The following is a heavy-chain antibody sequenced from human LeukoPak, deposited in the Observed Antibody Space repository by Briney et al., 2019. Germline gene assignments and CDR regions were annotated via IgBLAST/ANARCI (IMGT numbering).Heavy chain of an antibody. CDR3: AKEVALWFGEFDY. J-gene: IGHJ4*02. CDR1: GFTFSSYG. D-gene: IGHD3-10*01. CDR2: ISQGSSFI. Sequence: GGSLRLSCAASGFTFSSYGMNWVRQAPGKGLEWVSSISQGSSFIYYADSVKGRFTISRDNSKNTLYLQTNSLRAEDTAVYYCAKEVALWFGEFDYWGQGTLVTVSS. V-gene: IGHV3-21*04.